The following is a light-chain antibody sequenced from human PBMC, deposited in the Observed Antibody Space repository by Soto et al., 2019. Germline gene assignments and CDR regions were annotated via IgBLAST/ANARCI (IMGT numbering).Light chain of an antibody. CDR2: DTS. V-gene: IGKV3-20*01. CDR1: QSLTNSF. J-gene: IGKJ1*01. CDR3: QQYGISPPT. Sequence: EFVLTQSPGTLSLSPGDRATLSCRASQSLTNSFIAWYQQRPGQAPRLLIYDTSCRASGIPNRFSGSGSGTDFTLTLSSLETEDFAVFYCQQYGISPPTFGPGTKVEI.